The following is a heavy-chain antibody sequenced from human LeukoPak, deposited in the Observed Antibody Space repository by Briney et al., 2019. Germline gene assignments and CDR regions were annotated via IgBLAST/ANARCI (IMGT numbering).Heavy chain of an antibody. Sequence: PGGSLRLSCAVSGFTLSSYWMTWVRQAPGKGLEWVANIKQDGSEKYYVDSVKGRFTISRDNAKNSQYLQMNSLRAEDTAVYYCARGINWFDPWGQGTLVTVSS. V-gene: IGHV3-7*04. CDR1: GFTLSSYW. J-gene: IGHJ5*02. CDR3: ARGINWFDP. D-gene: IGHD2-15*01. CDR2: IKQDGSEK.